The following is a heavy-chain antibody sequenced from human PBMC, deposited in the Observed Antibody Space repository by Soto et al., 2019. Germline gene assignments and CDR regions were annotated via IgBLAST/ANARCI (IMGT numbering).Heavy chain of an antibody. CDR1: GGTFSSYA. J-gene: IGHJ4*02. CDR2: IIPIFGTA. V-gene: IGHV1-69*06. CDR3: AQHVDTAYFDY. Sequence: GASVKVSCKASGGTFSSYAISWVRQAPGQGLEWMGGIIPIFGTANYAQKFQGRVTITADKSTSTAYMELSSLRSEDTAVYYCAQHVDTAYFDYWGQGTLVTVSS. D-gene: IGHD5-18*01.